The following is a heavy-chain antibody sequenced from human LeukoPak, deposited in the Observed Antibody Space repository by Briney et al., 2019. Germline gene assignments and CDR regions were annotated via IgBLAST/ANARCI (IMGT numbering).Heavy chain of an antibody. V-gene: IGHV3-11*01. CDR1: GFTFSDYY. CDR2: ISSSGSTI. Sequence: GGSLRLSCAASGFTFSDYYMSWIRQAPGKGLEWVSYISSSGSTIYYADSVKGRFTISRDNAKNSLYLQMNSLRAEDTAVYYCARDKTLKRGGYYFNWFDPWGQGTLVTVSS. J-gene: IGHJ5*02. CDR3: ARDKTLKRGGYYFNWFDP. D-gene: IGHD3-22*01.